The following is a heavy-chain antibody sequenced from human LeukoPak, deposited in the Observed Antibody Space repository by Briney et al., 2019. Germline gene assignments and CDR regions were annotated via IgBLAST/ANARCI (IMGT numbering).Heavy chain of an antibody. CDR2: IYYSGST. CDR1: GGSISSYY. CDR3: AGRYCSSTSCPFDY. J-gene: IGHJ4*02. D-gene: IGHD2-2*01. V-gene: IGHV4-59*12. Sequence: PSETLSLTXTVSGGSISSYYWSWIRQPPGKGLEWIGYIYYSGSTNYNPSLKRRVTMSVDTSKNQFSLKLSSVTAADTAVYYCAGRYCSSTSCPFDYWGQGTLVTVSS.